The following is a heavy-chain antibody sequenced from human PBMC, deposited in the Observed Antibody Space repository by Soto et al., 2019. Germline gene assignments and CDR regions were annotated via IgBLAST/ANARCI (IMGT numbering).Heavy chain of an antibody. Sequence: PSETLSLTCSVSGGTISCYCWTWIRQPAGKGLEWIGRIYSSGNTKYNPSLQSRVTMSLDTSNNQFSLRLTSVTAADTAVYYCARGQRFSDWFDPWGQGTLVTVSS. CDR3: ARGQRFSDWFDP. V-gene: IGHV4-4*07. CDR2: IYSSGNT. CDR1: GGTISCYC. J-gene: IGHJ5*02. D-gene: IGHD3-3*01.